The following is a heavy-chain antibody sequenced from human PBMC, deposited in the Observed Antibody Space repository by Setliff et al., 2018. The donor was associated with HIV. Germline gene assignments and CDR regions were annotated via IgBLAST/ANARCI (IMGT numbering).Heavy chain of an antibody. CDR3: ARGDYGSGSYYPYYFYYGMDV. CDR1: GGTFSSYA. J-gene: IGHJ6*02. Sequence: SVKVSCKASGGTFSSYAISWVRQAPGQGLEWMGGIIPVFRTANYAQKFQGRVTITADESTSTAYMELSSLRSADTAVYYCARGDYGSGSYYPYYFYYGMDVRGQGTTVTVSS. D-gene: IGHD3-10*01. CDR2: IIPVFRTA. V-gene: IGHV1-69*13.